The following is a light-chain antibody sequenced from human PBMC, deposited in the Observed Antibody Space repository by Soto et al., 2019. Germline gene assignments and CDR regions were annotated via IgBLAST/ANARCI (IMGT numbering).Light chain of an antibody. CDR2: VAS. CDR1: QRVSSNY. V-gene: IGKV3-20*01. CDR3: HQYGTLPYA. J-gene: IGKJ2*01. Sequence: IALTQSPGTLSLSPGERATLSCRASQRVSSNYVAWYQHKPGQAPRLLIHVASIMATGITDRFSGSGSGTDFTLTISRLEPEDFAVYYCHQYGTLPYAFGQGTKLQIK.